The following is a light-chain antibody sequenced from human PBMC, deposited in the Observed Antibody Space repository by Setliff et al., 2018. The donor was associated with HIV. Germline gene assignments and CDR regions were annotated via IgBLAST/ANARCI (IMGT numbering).Light chain of an antibody. CDR2: EVS. J-gene: IGLJ1*01. CDR3: SSYSRTTLHG. CDR1: STDISTFTF. Sequence: QSALTQPASVSGSPGQSLTISCTGTSTDISTFTFVSWSQQYPGKAPKLIIYEVSQRPSGVSGRFSASKSGNTASLTISGLQADDEADYYCSSYSRTTLHGFGTGTKATVL. V-gene: IGLV2-14*03.